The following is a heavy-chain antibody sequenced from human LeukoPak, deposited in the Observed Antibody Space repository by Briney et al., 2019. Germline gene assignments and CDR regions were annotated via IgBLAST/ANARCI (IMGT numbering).Heavy chain of an antibody. Sequence: SETLSLTCTVSGDSLVSGHYWGWIRQPPGQGLEWVGSVYHSGSIYYNPSLKSRVIMSVDTSKNQFSLKLSSLTAADTAIYYCARESYGLFYWGQGTLVTVSS. CDR1: GDSLVSGHY. V-gene: IGHV4-38-2*02. D-gene: IGHD5-18*01. J-gene: IGHJ4*02. CDR3: ARESYGLFY. CDR2: VYHSGSI.